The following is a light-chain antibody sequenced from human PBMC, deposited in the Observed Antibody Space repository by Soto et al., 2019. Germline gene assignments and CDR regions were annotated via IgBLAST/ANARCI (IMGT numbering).Light chain of an antibody. CDR3: QQYNSYWT. CDR1: QSISSW. V-gene: IGKV1-5*01. J-gene: IGKJ1*01. CDR2: DAS. Sequence: DIQMTQSPSTLSASVGDRATITCRASQSISSWLAWYQQKPGKAPKLLIYDASSLESGVPTRFSGSGSGTEITLTISSLQHDDFATYYCQQYNSYWTFGQGTKVDIK.